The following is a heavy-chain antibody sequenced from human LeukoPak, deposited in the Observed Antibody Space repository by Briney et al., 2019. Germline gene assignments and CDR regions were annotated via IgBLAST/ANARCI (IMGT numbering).Heavy chain of an antibody. D-gene: IGHD6-13*01. V-gene: IGHV3-21*01. CDR2: ISSSSSYI. J-gene: IGHJ5*02. CDR1: GFSFSNYV. Sequence: GGSLRLSCVASGFSFSNYVMGWVRQVPGKGLEWVSSISSSSSYIYYADSVKGRFTISRDNAKNSLYLQMNSLRAEDTAVYYCARVKEQQLVLGWFDPWGQGTLVTVSS. CDR3: ARVKEQQLVLGWFDP.